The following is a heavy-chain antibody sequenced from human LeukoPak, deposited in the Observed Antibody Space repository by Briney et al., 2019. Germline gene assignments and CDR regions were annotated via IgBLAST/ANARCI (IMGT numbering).Heavy chain of an antibody. Sequence: GGSLRLSCAASGFTFSSYAMSWVRQAPGKGLEWVSAISGSGGSTYYADSVKGRFTISRDNSKNTLYLQMNSLRAEDTAVYCCAKIGYCSSTSCYDPWGQGTLVTVSS. J-gene: IGHJ5*02. CDR2: ISGSGGST. CDR1: GFTFSSYA. CDR3: AKIGYCSSTSCYDP. D-gene: IGHD2-2*01. V-gene: IGHV3-23*01.